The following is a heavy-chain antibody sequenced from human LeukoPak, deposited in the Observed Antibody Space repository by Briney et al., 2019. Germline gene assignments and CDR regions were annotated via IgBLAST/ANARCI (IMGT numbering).Heavy chain of an antibody. Sequence: SGGSLRLSCAASGFTVSGNYMSWVRQAPGKGLEWVSVIYSSGSTYYADSVKGRFTISRDNSKNTLYLQMNSLRPEDTAVYYCAKTDTYYDILTGYYPDAFDIWGQGTMVTVSS. J-gene: IGHJ3*02. CDR1: GFTVSGNY. CDR2: IYSSGST. CDR3: AKTDTYYDILTGYYPDAFDI. D-gene: IGHD3-9*01. V-gene: IGHV3-53*01.